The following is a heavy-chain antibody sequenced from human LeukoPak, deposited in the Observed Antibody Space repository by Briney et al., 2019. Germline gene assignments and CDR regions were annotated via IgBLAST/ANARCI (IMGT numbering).Heavy chain of an antibody. CDR2: IYYSGST. D-gene: IGHD2-15*01. CDR3: ARNLVVNDAFDI. CDR1: GGSISSYY. J-gene: IGHJ3*02. Sequence: RPSETLSLTCTVSGGSISSYYWSWIRQPPGKGLEWIGYIYYSGSTNYNPSLKSRVTISVDTSKNQFSLKLSSVTAADTAVDYCARNLVVNDAFDIWGQGTMVTVSS. V-gene: IGHV4-59*01.